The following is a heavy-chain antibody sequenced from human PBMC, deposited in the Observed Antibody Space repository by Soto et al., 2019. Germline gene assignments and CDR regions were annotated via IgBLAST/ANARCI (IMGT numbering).Heavy chain of an antibody. J-gene: IGHJ4*02. CDR3: ARRFRFSSSWYYFDY. D-gene: IGHD6-13*01. V-gene: IGHV4-39*01. CDR2: IYYSGST. Sequence: QLLESGPGLVKPSETLSLTCTVSGGSISSSSYYWGWIRQPPGKGLEWIGTIYYSGSTYYNPSLRSRLTISVDTSKNQFSLKLSSVTAADTAVYYCARRFRFSSSWYYFDYWGQGTLVTVSS. CDR1: GGSISSSSYY.